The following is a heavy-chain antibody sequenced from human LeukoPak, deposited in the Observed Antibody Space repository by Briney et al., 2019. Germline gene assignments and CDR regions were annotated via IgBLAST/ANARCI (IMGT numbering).Heavy chain of an antibody. Sequence: PVKVSCKASGFTFTSSAVQWVRQARGQRLEWIGWIVVGSGNTNYAQKFQERVTITRDMSTSTAYMELSSLRSEDTAVYYCAADQSCDPLRGMDVWGQGTTVTVSS. D-gene: IGHD2-21*01. V-gene: IGHV1-58*01. CDR3: AADQSCDPLRGMDV. CDR2: IVVGSGNT. J-gene: IGHJ6*02. CDR1: GFTFTSSA.